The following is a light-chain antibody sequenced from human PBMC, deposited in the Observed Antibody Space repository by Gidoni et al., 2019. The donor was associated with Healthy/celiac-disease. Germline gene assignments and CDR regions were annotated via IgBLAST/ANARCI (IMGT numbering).Light chain of an antibody. CDR3: QQCGSSRLT. Sequence: EIVLTQSPGTLSLSPWEGDTLPFRARQSVSSSYLAMYQQQKPGQAPRLLIYGASSRATGIPARFSGSGSGTDFTLTISRLEPEDFAVYYCQQCGSSRLTFGHGTKVDIK. CDR2: GAS. J-gene: IGKJ3*01. V-gene: IGKV3-20*01. CDR1: QSVSSSY.